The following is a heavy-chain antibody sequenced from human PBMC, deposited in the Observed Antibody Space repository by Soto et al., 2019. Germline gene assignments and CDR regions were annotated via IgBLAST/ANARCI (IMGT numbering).Heavy chain of an antibody. V-gene: IGHV3-23*01. CDR1: GFTFSSYA. J-gene: IGHJ4*02. CDR3: AGGGTGSYFGY. Sequence: EVQLLDSGGGLVQPGGSLRLSCAASGFTFSSYAMNWVRQAPGKGLEWVSVISGSGDSTYYADSVKGRFTISRDNSKNQAYPQMHRLGTGETGVFFRAGGGTGSYFGYWGQGTLVTVSS. CDR2: ISGSGDST. D-gene: IGHD3-9*01.